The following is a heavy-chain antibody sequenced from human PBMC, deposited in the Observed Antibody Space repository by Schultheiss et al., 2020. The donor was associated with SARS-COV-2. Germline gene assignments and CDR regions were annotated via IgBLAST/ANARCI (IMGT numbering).Heavy chain of an antibody. J-gene: IGHJ3*02. D-gene: IGHD1-26*01. V-gene: IGHV1-69*04. CDR3: AREGELRGAFDI. CDR2: IIPILGIA. CDR1: GGTLSSYA. Sequence: SVKVSCKASGGTLSSYAMNWVRQAPGQGLEWMGRIIPILGIANYAQKFQGRVTITADKSTSTAYMELSSLRSEDTAVYYCAREGELRGAFDIWGQGTMVTVSS.